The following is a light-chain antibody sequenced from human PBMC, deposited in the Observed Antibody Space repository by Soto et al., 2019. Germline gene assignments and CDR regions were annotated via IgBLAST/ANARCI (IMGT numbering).Light chain of an antibody. J-gene: IGLJ1*01. CDR3: CSYVGSSTHV. Sequence: QSVLTQPASVSGSPGQSITISCTGSSSDIGGFNRVSWYQQPPGTAPKLMIYEVSKRPSGVPDRFSGSKSGNTASLTISGLQAADEADYYCCSYVGSSTHVFGAGTKVTVL. CDR2: EVS. CDR1: SSDIGGFNR. V-gene: IGLV2-18*02.